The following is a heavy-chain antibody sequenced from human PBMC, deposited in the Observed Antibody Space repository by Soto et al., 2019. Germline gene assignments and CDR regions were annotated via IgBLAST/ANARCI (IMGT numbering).Heavy chain of an antibody. CDR3: AHSLWVGTVWAFDS. CDR2: IYWDDGN. J-gene: IGHJ3*02. V-gene: IGHV2-5*02. D-gene: IGHD4-17*01. CDR1: GFSLSTSGVA. Sequence: QITLKESGPTLVKPTQTLTLTCTFSGFSLSTSGVAVGWIRQPPGKALEWLALIYWDDGNYSSPSLKSRLTITKATPTNQVVLTTTNLYPVHTATYYCAHSLWVGTVWAFDSWGQGTMVTVSS.